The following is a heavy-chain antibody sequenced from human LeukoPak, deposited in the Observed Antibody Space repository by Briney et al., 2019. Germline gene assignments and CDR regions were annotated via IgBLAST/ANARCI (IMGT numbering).Heavy chain of an antibody. J-gene: IGHJ4*02. CDR3: ARAPRVVRGVPPTLRY. Sequence: PGGSLGLSCAASGFAFSSYGMHWVRQAPGKGLEWVSIISYDEVNKYYADSVKGRFTISRDNSKNTLYLQMNSLRAEDTAVYYCARAPRVVRGVPPTLRYWGQGTLVTVSS. V-gene: IGHV3-30*03. CDR1: GFAFSSYG. D-gene: IGHD3-10*01. CDR2: ISYDEVNK.